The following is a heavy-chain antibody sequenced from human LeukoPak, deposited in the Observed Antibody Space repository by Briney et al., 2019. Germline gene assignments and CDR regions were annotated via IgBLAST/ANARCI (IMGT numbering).Heavy chain of an antibody. CDR3: ARDAKMYSGSPSSSWLDP. Sequence: GASVKVSCRASGYTVSNYGYSWVRQAPGQGLEWMGWISAHNGNTYHGQKFQDRVAMTTDTSTGTAYMELRSLRFDDTAMYYCARDAKMYSGSPSSSWLDPWGQGTLVTVSS. V-gene: IGHV1-18*01. CDR1: GYTVSNYG. D-gene: IGHD1-26*01. J-gene: IGHJ5*02. CDR2: ISAHNGNT.